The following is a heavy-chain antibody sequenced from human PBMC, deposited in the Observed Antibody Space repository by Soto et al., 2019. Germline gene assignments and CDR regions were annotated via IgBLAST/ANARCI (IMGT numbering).Heavy chain of an antibody. CDR3: ASSSKPQYGFDY. V-gene: IGHV3-21*01. CDR1: GFTFSSYS. J-gene: IGHJ4*02. CDR2: ISSSSSYI. Sequence: PVGSLRLSCAASGFTFSSYSMNWVRQAPGKGLEWVSSISSSSSYIYYADSVKGRFTISRDNAKNSLYLQMNSLRAEDTAVYYCASSSKPQYGFDYWGQGTLVTVSS. D-gene: IGHD4-4*01.